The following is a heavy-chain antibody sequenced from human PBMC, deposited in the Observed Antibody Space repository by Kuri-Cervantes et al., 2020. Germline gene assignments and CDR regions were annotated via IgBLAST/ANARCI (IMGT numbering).Heavy chain of an antibody. CDR3: ARDAPYYEAYYFDY. Sequence: GESLKISCAASGFTFSSYDMHWVRQAPGKGLEWVAVISYDGSNKYYADSVKGRFTISRDNSKNTLYLQMNSLRAEDTAVYYCARDAPYYEAYYFDYWGQGTLVTVSS. V-gene: IGHV3-30-3*01. CDR2: ISYDGSNK. J-gene: IGHJ4*02. D-gene: IGHD3-3*01. CDR1: GFTFSSYD.